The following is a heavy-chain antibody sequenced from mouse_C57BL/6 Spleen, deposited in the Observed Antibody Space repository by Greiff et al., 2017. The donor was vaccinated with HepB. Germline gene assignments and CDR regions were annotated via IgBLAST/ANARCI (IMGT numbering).Heavy chain of an antibody. CDR1: GFTFSSYA. CDR3: TEDVYSNHGSMDY. CDR2: ISSGGGYI. V-gene: IGHV5-9-1*02. D-gene: IGHD2-5*01. J-gene: IGHJ4*01. Sequence: EVKLMESGEGLVKPGGSLKLSCAASGFTFSSYAMSWVRQTPEKRLEWVAYISSGGGYIYYADTVKGRFTISRDNARNTLYLLMSSLKSEDTAMYYFTEDVYSNHGSMDYWGQGTSVTVSS.